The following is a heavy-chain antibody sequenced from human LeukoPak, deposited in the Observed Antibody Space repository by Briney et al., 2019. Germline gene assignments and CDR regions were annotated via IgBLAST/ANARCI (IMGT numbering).Heavy chain of an antibody. CDR3: SSDFYGGNIVDY. Sequence: GGSLRLSCAASGFTFSNAWMSWVRQAPGKGLEWVGRIKSKTDGGTTGYAAPVKGRFTISRDDSKNTLYLQMNSLKTEDTAVYYCSSDFYGGNIVDYWGQGTLVTVSS. J-gene: IGHJ4*02. D-gene: IGHD4-23*01. CDR2: IKSKTDGGTT. V-gene: IGHV3-15*01. CDR1: GFTFSNAW.